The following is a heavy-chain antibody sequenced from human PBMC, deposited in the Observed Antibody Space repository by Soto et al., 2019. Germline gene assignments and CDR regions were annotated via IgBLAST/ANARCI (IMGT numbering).Heavy chain of an antibody. J-gene: IGHJ6*02. CDR1: GYSFTNYW. CDR2: IYPGDSDT. Sequence: EVQLVQSGAEVKKPGESLKISCNGSGYSFTNYWIGWVRQMPGKGLEWMGIIYPGDSDTRYSPSFQGRVTITADKSMSTAYLQWSSLKASDTAMYHCATTSAAGKYYYGMDVWGQGTTGTVSS. D-gene: IGHD6-13*01. CDR3: ATTSAAGKYYYGMDV. V-gene: IGHV5-51*01.